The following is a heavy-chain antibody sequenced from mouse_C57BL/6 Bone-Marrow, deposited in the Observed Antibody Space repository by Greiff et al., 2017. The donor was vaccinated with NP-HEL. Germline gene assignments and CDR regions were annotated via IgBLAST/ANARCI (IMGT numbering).Heavy chain of an antibody. CDR1: GYTFTSYW. Sequence: QVQLKQPGAELVKPGASVKLSCKASGYTFTSYWMHWVKQRPGQGLEWIGMIHPNSGSTNYNEKFKSKATLTVDKSSSTAYMQLSSLTSEDSAVYYCARQGLYYDYERFAYWGQGTLVTVSA. J-gene: IGHJ3*01. V-gene: IGHV1-64*01. CDR2: IHPNSGST. D-gene: IGHD2-4*01. CDR3: ARQGLYYDYERFAY.